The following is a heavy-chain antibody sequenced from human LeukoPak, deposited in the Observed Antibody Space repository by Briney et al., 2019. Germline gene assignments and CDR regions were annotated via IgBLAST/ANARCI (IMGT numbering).Heavy chain of an antibody. D-gene: IGHD6-13*01. CDR3: AKSEQLFYQRYYYYYYFMDV. V-gene: IGHV3-48*03. CDR1: GFTFSSYE. J-gene: IGHJ6*03. Sequence: GGSLRLSCAASGFTFSSYEMNWVRQAPGKGLEWVSYISSSGSTIYYADSVKGRFTISRDNSKNTLYLQMNSLRAEDTAVYYCAKSEQLFYQRYYYYYYFMDVWGKGTTVTISS. CDR2: ISSSGSTI.